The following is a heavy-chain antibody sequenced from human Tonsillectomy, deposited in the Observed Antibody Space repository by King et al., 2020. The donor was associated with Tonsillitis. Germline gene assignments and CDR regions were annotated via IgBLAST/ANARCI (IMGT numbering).Heavy chain of an antibody. J-gene: IGHJ4*02. Sequence: VQLVESGGGVVQPGRSLRLSCAASGFTFSRYGIHWVRQAPGKGLEWVALISYDGFNKYYADSVKGRFTISRDNSKNTLYLQMNSLRGEDTAVYYCAKDLQAKGEYGDFVDVWGQGTLVTVSS. V-gene: IGHV3-30*18. CDR3: AKDLQAKGEYGDFVDV. CDR2: ISYDGFNK. D-gene: IGHD4-17*01. CDR1: GFTFSRYG.